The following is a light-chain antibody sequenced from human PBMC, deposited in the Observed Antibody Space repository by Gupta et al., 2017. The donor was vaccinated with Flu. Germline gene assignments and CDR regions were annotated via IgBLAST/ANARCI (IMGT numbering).Light chain of an antibody. J-gene: IGKJ2*01. CDR1: QSVRNY. CDR3: QHLGI. V-gene: IGKV3-11*01. CDR2: DAS. Sequence: EIVLTQSPATLSSSPGERATLSCRASQSVRNYSAWYQQRPGQAPRLLIHDASSRASGIPDRFSGSGSGSDFTLTISSLEPEDFDGYYGQHLGIFGQGTKVEIK.